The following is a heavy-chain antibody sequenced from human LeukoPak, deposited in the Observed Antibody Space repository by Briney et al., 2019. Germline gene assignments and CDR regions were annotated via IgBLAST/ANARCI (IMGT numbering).Heavy chain of an antibody. CDR3: ARGGPLYSGYDLGSGAFDI. D-gene: IGHD5-12*01. J-gene: IGHJ3*02. V-gene: IGHV1-18*04. CDR2: ISAYNGNT. Sequence: GASVKVSCKASGYTFTGYYMHWVRQAPGQGLEWMGWISAYNGNTNYAQKVQGRVTMTTDTSTSTAYMELRSLRSDDTAVYYCARGGPLYSGYDLGSGAFDIWGQGTMVTVSS. CDR1: GYTFTGYY.